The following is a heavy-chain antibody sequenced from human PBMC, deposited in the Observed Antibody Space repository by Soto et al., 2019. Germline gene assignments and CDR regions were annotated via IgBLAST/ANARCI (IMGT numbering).Heavy chain of an antibody. CDR1: GYTSTYYA. CDR3: ARDTYYGSGSYNYFDY. J-gene: IGHJ4*02. D-gene: IGHD3-10*01. V-gene: IGHV1-3*01. Sequence: ASVTVSCKASGYTSTYYAIHWVRQAPGQRLEWMGRINAGNGDTKYSQKFQGRVTITRDTSASTVYMELSSLRSEDTAVYYCARDTYYGSGSYNYFDYWGQGTPVTVSS. CDR2: INAGNGDT.